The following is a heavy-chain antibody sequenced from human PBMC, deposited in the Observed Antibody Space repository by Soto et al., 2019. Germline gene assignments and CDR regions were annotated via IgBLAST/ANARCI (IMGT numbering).Heavy chain of an antibody. D-gene: IGHD2-15*01. CDR3: AKDGVWIGVAATPPSDPLRYLDYYYMDV. V-gene: IGHV3-30*18. J-gene: IGHJ6*03. CDR2: ISYDGSNK. CDR1: GFTFSSYG. Sequence: GGSLRLSCAASGFTFSSYGMHWVRQAPGKGLEWVAVISYDGSNKYYADSVKGRFTISRDNSKNTLYLQMNSLRAEDTALYYCAKDGVWIGVAATPPSDPLRYLDYYYMDVWGKGTTVTVSS.